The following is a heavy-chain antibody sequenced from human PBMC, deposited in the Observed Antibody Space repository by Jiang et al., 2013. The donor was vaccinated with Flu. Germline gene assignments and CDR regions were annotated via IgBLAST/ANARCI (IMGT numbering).Heavy chain of an antibody. CDR3: AKDFMGAFDI. V-gene: IGHV3-23*01. J-gene: IGHJ3*02. Sequence: WVSSIIGSGVSTYYADSVKGRFTISRDNSKNTLYLQMNSLRAEDTAVYYCAKDFMGAFDIWGQGTMVTVSS. CDR2: IIGSGVST.